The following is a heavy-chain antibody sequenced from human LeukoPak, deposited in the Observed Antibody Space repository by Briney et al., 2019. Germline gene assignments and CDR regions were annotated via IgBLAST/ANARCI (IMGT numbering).Heavy chain of an antibody. V-gene: IGHV4-39*01. Sequence: SETLSLTCTVSGDSINSGTYYWGWIRQPPGKGLEWIGSIYYSGSTYYSPSLKSRVTISVDTSKNQFSLRLTPVTDADTAIYYCARHHKRVSGVVSGTVDYWGQGTLVTVSS. CDR1: GDSINSGTYY. J-gene: IGHJ4*02. D-gene: IGHD3-3*01. CDR2: IYYSGST. CDR3: ARHHKRVSGVVSGTVDY.